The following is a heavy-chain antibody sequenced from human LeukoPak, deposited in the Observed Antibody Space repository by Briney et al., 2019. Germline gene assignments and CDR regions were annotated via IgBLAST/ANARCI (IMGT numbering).Heavy chain of an antibody. CDR2: ISAYNGNT. J-gene: IGHJ4*02. CDR1: GGTFSSYA. V-gene: IGHV1-18*01. Sequence: ASVKVSCKASGGTFSSYAISWVRQAPGQGLEWMGWISAYNGNTNYAQKLQGRVTMTTDTSTSTAYMELRSLRSDDTAVYYCARALFVTTPYYFDYWGQGTLVTVSS. CDR3: ARALFVTTPYYFDY. D-gene: IGHD4-17*01.